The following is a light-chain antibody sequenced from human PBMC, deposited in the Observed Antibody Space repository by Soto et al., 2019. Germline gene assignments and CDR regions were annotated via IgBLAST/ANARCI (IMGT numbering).Light chain of an antibody. V-gene: IGLV1-40*01. J-gene: IGLJ1*01. Sequence: QSVLTQPPSVSGAPGQRVTITCTGSSSNIGAGYDVHWYQQLPGTAPKLLIYGNSNRPSGVPDRFSGSKSGTSASLAISGLQAEDEADYYCQSYDSSLNAHYVVGTGTKLTVL. CDR3: QSYDSSLNAHYV. CDR2: GNS. CDR1: SSNIGAGYD.